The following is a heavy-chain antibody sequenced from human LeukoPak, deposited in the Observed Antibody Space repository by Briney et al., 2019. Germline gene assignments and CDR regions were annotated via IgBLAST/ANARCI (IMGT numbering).Heavy chain of an antibody. CDR2: IYHSGST. CDR1: GGSISSSNW. CDR3: ARGFRSSSWYGGWLDP. Sequence: SETLSLTCAVSGGSISSSNWWSWVRQPPGKGLEWIGEIYHSGSTNYNPSLKSRVTISVDKSKNQFSLKLSSVTAADTAVYYCARGFRSSSWYGGWLDPWGQGTLVTVSS. J-gene: IGHJ5*02. V-gene: IGHV4-4*02. D-gene: IGHD6-13*01.